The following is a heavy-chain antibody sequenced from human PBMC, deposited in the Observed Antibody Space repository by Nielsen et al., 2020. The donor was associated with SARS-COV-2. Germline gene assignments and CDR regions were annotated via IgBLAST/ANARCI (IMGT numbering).Heavy chain of an antibody. V-gene: IGHV3-7*04. Sequence: GGSLRLSCEASVFSFGTYWMSWVRQSPWKGLEWVANIKQDESEDNYVDSVKGRFTISRDNARNSLFLQMSSLRLEDTAVYYCARGSGSPSHYYYYGLDVWGQGTTVTVSS. CDR2: IKQDESED. J-gene: IGHJ6*02. D-gene: IGHD3-10*01. CDR1: VFSFGTYW. CDR3: ARGSGSPSHYYYYGLDV.